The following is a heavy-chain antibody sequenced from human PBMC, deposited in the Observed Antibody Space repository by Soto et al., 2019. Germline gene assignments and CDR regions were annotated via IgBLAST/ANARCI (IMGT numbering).Heavy chain of an antibody. CDR2: IKSKTDGGTT. CDR3: TTELALDTEWEYYFDY. CDR1: GFTFSNAW. D-gene: IGHD1-26*01. J-gene: IGHJ4*02. V-gene: IGHV3-15*01. Sequence: GGSLRLSCAASGFTFSNAWMSWVRQAPGKGLEWVGRIKSKTDGGTTDYAAPVKGRFTISRDDSKNTLYLQMNSLKTEDTAVYYCTTELALDTEWEYYFDYWGQGTLVTVSS.